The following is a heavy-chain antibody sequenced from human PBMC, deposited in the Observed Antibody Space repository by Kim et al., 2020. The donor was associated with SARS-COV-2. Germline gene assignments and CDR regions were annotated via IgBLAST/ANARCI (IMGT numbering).Heavy chain of an antibody. D-gene: IGHD6-13*01. CDR2: IYYSGST. CDR1: GGSISSSSYY. CDR3: ARHYSLVPFDY. J-gene: IGHJ4*02. V-gene: IGHV4-39*01. Sequence: SETLSLTCTVSGGSISSSSYYWGWIRQPPGKGLEWIGSIYYSGSTYYNPSLKSRVTISVDTSKNQFSLKLSSVTAADTAVYYCARHYSLVPFDYWGQGTLVTVSS.